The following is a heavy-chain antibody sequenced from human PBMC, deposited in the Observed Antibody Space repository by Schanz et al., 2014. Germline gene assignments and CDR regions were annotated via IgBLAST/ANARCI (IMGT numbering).Heavy chain of an antibody. D-gene: IGHD1-26*01. J-gene: IGHJ4*02. CDR1: GFTFSSYS. CDR2: IGTSGGT. CDR3: ARGGSGSHYRLDY. Sequence: MQLVESGGGLVQPGGSLRLSCAASGFTFSSYSMNWVRQAPGKGLEWVSTIGTSGGTNYAESVKGRFTISRDNAKNSLFLHMNSLRAEDTGLYFCARGGSGSHYRLDYWGQGTLVTVSS. V-gene: IGHV3-21*03.